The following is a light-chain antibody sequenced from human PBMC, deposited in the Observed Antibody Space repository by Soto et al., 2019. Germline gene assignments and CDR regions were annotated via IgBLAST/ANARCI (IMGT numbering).Light chain of an antibody. J-gene: IGKJ1*01. CDR3: QHRHNWPWT. Sequence: EIVFSQSPATLSVSPGEGVTLSCRASQSVSSNLAWYQQKPGQAPRLLIYGASTRATGIPARFSGSGSGTEFTLTISSLEPEDFAVYYCQHRHNWPWTFGQGTKVDIK. CDR1: QSVSSN. CDR2: GAS. V-gene: IGKV3-15*01.